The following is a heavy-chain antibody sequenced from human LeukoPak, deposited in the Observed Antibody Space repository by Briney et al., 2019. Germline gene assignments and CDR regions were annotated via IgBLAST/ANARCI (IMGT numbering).Heavy chain of an antibody. D-gene: IGHD3-10*01. J-gene: IGHJ4*02. CDR2: INEDGSEK. CDR3: ARDFGSLEDYFDY. CDR1: GFTFSSYG. V-gene: IGHV3-7*01. Sequence: GSLRLSCAASGFTFSSYGMHWVRQAPGKGLEWVANINEDGSEKYYVDSVKGRFTISRDNAKNLLFLQMNSLRAEDTAIYYRARDFGSLEDYFDYWGQGTLVTVSS.